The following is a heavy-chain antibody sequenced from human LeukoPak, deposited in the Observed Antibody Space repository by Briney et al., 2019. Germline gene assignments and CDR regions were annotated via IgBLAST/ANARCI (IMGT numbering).Heavy chain of an antibody. CDR2: INSDGSST. CDR3: ARVKYSSGWYIFLDY. V-gene: IGHV3-74*01. CDR1: GFTFSDYG. J-gene: IGHJ4*02. D-gene: IGHD6-19*01. Sequence: GGSLRLSCATSGFTFSDYGMSWVRQAPGKGLVWVSRINSDGSSTSYADSVKGRFTISRDNAKNTLYLQMNSLRAEDTAVYYCARVKYSSGWYIFLDYWGRGTLVTVSS.